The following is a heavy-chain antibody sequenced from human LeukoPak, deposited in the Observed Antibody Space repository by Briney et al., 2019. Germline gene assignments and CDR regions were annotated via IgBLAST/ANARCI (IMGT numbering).Heavy chain of an antibody. CDR3: AXDXXTXTTR. Sequence: TXTVSGGSISSYYWSWIRQPAGKGLEWIGRIYTSGSTNYNPSLKSRVTMSVETSKNQFSLKLSSVAAADTAVYYCAXDXXTXTTRWGXGTLVTVSS. J-gene: IGHJ4*02. V-gene: IGHV4-4*07. CDR1: GGSISSYY. D-gene: IGHD1-1*01. CDR2: IYTSGST.